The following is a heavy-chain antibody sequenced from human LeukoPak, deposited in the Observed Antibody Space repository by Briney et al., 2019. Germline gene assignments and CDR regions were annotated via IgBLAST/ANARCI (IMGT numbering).Heavy chain of an antibody. V-gene: IGHV3-23*01. CDR3: AKPRDNPLYYFDY. J-gene: IGHJ4*02. Sequence: QAGGSLRLSCAASGFTFSSYAVSWVRQAPGKGLEWVSAISGSGGSTYYADSVKGRFTISRDNSKNTLYLQMNSLRAEDTAVYYCAKPRDNPLYYFDYWGQGTLVAVSS. CDR2: ISGSGGST. D-gene: IGHD1-14*01. CDR1: GFTFSSYA.